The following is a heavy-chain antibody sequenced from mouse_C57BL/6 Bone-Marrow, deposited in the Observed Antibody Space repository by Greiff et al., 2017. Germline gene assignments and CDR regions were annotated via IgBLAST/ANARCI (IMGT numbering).Heavy chain of an antibody. CDR2: IWSGGST. CDR3: ARPGPPFAY. J-gene: IGHJ3*01. CDR1: GFSLTSYG. Sequence: QVQLQQSGPGLVQPSQSLSITCTVSGFSLTSYGVHWVRQSPGKGLEWLGVIWSGGSTDYNAAFISRLSISKDNSKSQVFFKMNNLQADDTAIYYCARPGPPFAYWGQGTLVTVSA. V-gene: IGHV2-2*01.